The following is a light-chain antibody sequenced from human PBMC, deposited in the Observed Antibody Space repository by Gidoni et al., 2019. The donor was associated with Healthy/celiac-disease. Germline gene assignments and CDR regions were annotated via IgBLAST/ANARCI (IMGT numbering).Light chain of an antibody. CDR1: QSISSW. CDR2: DAS. J-gene: IGKJ4*01. V-gene: IGKV1-5*01. CDR3: QQYNSYSLT. Sequence: DIHMTQSPSTLSASVGDRVTITCRASQSISSWLAWYQQKPGKAPKLLIYDASSLERGVPSRFSGSGSGTEFTLTISSLQTDDFATYYCQQYNSYSLTFGGGTKVEIK.